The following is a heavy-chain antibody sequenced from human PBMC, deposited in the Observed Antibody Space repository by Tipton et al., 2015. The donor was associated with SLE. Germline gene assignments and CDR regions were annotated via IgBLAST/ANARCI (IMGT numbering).Heavy chain of an antibody. J-gene: IGHJ6*02. V-gene: IGHV4-39*07. CDR1: GGSISSSSYY. CDR3: ARGPGAAAILSYYYFYGMDV. D-gene: IGHD6-13*01. Sequence: TLSLTCTVSGGSISSSSYYWGWIRQPPGKGLEWVGSIYYSGSTYYNPSLKSRATISVDTSKNQFSLKLSSVTAADTAVYYCARGPGAAAILSYYYFYGMDVWGQGTTVTVSS. CDR2: IYYSGST.